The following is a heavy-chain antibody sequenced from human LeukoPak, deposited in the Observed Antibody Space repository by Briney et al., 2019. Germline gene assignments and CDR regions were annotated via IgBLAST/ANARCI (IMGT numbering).Heavy chain of an antibody. D-gene: IGHD1-14*01. CDR3: ARDSQTRSALEF. Sequence: PGGSLRLSCAASGFTFSSYSMNWVRQAPGKGLEWVSSISSSSSYIYYADSVKGRFTISRDNAKNSLYLQMNSLRVEDTAVYYCARDSQTRSALEFWGQGTMVTVSS. V-gene: IGHV3-21*01. CDR1: GFTFSSYS. CDR2: ISSSSSYI. J-gene: IGHJ3*01.